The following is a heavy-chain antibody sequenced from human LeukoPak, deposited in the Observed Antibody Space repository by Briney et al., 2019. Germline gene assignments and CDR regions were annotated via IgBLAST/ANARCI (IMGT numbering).Heavy chain of an antibody. D-gene: IGHD3-9*01. CDR2: ISYDGSNK. CDR1: GFTFSSYA. J-gene: IGHJ4*02. CDR3: AKWGDYDILTGYYVPDY. V-gene: IGHV3-30-3*02. Sequence: GRSLRLSCAASGFTFSSYAMHWVRQAPGKGLEWVAVISYDGSNKYYADSVKGRFTISRDNSKNTLYLQVNSLRAEDTAVYYCAKWGDYDILTGYYVPDYWGQGTLVTVSS.